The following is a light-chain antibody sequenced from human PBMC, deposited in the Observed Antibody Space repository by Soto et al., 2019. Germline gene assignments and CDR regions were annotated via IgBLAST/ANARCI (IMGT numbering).Light chain of an antibody. CDR1: NIGTKN. Sequence: SYELTQPLSVSVALGQTARITCGRNNIGTKNVHWYQQKPGQAPVVVIYRNRDRPSGVPERFSGSNSGNTATLTISRAQVGDEADYYCQVWDSSYAVFGGGTKLTVL. CDR2: RNR. CDR3: QVWDSSYAV. V-gene: IGLV3-9*01. J-gene: IGLJ2*01.